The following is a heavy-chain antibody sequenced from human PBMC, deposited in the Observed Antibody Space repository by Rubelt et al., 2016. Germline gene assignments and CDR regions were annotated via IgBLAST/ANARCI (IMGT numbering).Heavy chain of an antibody. CDR2: IYYSGST. V-gene: IGHV4-39*01. Sequence: QVQLQESGPGLVKPSETLSLTCTVSGGSISSSSYYWGWIRQHPGKGLDWVGYIYYSGSTYHNPSLQSRVTMSVDTSKNQFSLKLSSVTAAETAVYYGARHYYDSSGYYLEGFDYWGQGTLVTVSS. CDR3: ARHYYDSSGYYLEGFDY. D-gene: IGHD3-22*01. J-gene: IGHJ4*02. CDR1: GGSISSSSYY.